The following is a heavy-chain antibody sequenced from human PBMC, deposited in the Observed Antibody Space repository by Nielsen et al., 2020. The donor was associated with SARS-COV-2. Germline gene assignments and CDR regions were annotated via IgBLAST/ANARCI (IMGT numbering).Heavy chain of an antibody. V-gene: IGHV1-24*01. Sequence: ASVKVSCKASGYMFTSYYMHWVRQAPGKGLEWMGGFDPEDGETIYAQKFQGRVTMTEDTSTDTAYMELSSLRSEDTAVYYCATARQWPYHGIWFDPWGQGTLVTVSS. CDR1: GYMFTSYY. J-gene: IGHJ5*02. D-gene: IGHD6-19*01. CDR2: FDPEDGET. CDR3: ATARQWPYHGIWFDP.